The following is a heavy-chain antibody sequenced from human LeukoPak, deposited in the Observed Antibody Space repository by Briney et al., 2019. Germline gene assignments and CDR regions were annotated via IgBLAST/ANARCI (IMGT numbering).Heavy chain of an antibody. CDR3: ARQKYYYDSSGYYYYYYYMDV. D-gene: IGHD3-22*01. CDR1: GFTFSSYS. Sequence: KPGGSLRLSCAASGFTFSSYSMNWVRQAPGKGLEWVSSISSSSSYIYYADSVKGRFTISRDNAKNSLYLQMNSLRAEDTAVYYCARQKYYYDSSGYYYYYYYMDVWGKGTTVTVSS. J-gene: IGHJ6*03. V-gene: IGHV3-21*01. CDR2: ISSSSSYI.